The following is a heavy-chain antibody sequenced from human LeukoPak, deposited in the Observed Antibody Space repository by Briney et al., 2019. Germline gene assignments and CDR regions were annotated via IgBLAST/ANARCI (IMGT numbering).Heavy chain of an antibody. CDR2: IYTGDNT. V-gene: IGHV3-53*01. CDR1: GFTFSSYW. CDR3: VKDHCSVTNCLAGFDY. J-gene: IGHJ4*02. Sequence: GGSLRLSCAASGFTFSSYWMSWVRQAPGKGLEWVSLIYTGDNTFYADSVKGRFTISRDISKNTLYLQMNSLRAEDTAIYYCVKDHCSVTNCLAGFDYWGQGTLVTVSS. D-gene: IGHD2-2*01.